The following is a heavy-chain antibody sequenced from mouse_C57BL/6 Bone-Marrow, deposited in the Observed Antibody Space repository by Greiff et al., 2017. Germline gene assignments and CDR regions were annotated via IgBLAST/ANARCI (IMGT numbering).Heavy chain of an antibody. CDR1: GYTFTSYG. V-gene: IGHV1-81*01. Sequence: ESGAELARPGASVKLSCKASGYTFTSYGISWVKQRTGQGLEWIGEIYPRSGNTYYNEKFKGKATLTADKYSSTAYMELRSLTSEDSAVYFCATGSNYFDYWGQGTTLTVSS. CDR2: IYPRSGNT. D-gene: IGHD1-1*01. CDR3: ATGSNYFDY. J-gene: IGHJ2*01.